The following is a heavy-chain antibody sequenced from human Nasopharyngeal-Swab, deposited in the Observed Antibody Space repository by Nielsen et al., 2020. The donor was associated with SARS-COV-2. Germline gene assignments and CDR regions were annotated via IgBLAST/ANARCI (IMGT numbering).Heavy chain of an antibody. CDR1: GGSISRSSYY. CDR2: IYSSGGT. V-gene: IGHV4-39*01. J-gene: IGHJ6*03. CDR3: AIVADYYYYYYYMDV. Sequence: SETLSLTCTVSGGSISRSSYYWGWIRQPPGKGLEWIGSIYSSGGTYYNPSLKSRVTISVDTSKNQFSLKLSSVTAADTAVYYCAIVADYYYYYYYMDVWGKGTTVTVSS. D-gene: IGHD5-12*01.